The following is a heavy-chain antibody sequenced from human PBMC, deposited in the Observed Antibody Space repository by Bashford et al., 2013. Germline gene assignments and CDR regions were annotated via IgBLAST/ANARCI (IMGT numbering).Heavy chain of an antibody. CDR3: ARGYCSGGTCSNFDY. CDR2: LLYGST. D-gene: IGHD2-15*01. CDR1: GGSISSSSYV. V-gene: IGHV4-39*07. J-gene: IGHJ4*02. Sequence: ETLSLTCTVSGGSISSSSYVLGARIRQPPRKGLEWDWEYLLYGSTKLQPSLKSRVTTSVDTSKNQFSLNLRSVTAADTAIYYCARGYCSGGTCSNFDYWGQGTLVTVSS.